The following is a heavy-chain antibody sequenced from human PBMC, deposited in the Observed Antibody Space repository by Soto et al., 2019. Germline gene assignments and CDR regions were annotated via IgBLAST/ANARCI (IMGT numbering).Heavy chain of an antibody. CDR3: AVGYCTNGVCYRSAFDI. V-gene: IGHV4-39*01. CDR2: IYYSGST. D-gene: IGHD2-8*01. CDR1: GGSISSSSYY. Sequence: PSETLSLTCTVSGGSISSSSYYWGWIRQPPGKGLEWIGSIYYSGSTYYNPYLKSRVTISVDTSKNQFSLKLSSVTAADTAVYYCAVGYCTNGVCYRSAFDIWGPGTMVTVSS. J-gene: IGHJ3*02.